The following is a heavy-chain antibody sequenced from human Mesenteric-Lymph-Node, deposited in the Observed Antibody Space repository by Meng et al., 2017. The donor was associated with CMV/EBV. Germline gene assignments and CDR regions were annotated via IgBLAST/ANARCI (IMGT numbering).Heavy chain of an antibody. CDR3: ARFSGGFDY. D-gene: IGHD3-16*01. Sequence: GESLKISCAASGFTFSSYAMSWVRQAPGKGLEWVSSITSSGSHTYYTDSVKGRFTVSRDNAKNSLFLQMNSLRADDTAVYYCARFSGGFDYWGQGTLVTVSS. CDR2: ITSSGSHT. CDR1: GFTFSSYA. J-gene: IGHJ4*02. V-gene: IGHV3-21*01.